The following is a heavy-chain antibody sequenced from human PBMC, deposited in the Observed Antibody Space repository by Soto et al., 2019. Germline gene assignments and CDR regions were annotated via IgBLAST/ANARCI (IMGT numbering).Heavy chain of an antibody. Sequence: QVQLVQSGAEVKKPGSSVKVSCKASGDTFSSYAISWVRQAPGQGLEWMGGIIPIFGTANYAQKFQGRVTITADESKSTDYMELSSLRSEDTAVYYCAQRHFYDSSGYYENFDCWGQGTLVTVSS. V-gene: IGHV1-69*01. D-gene: IGHD3-22*01. CDR1: GDTFSSYA. CDR3: AQRHFYDSSGYYENFDC. J-gene: IGHJ4*02. CDR2: IIPIFGTA.